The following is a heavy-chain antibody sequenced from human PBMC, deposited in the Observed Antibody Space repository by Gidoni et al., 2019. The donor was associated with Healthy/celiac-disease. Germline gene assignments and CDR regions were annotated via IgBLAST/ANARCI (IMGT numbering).Heavy chain of an antibody. V-gene: IGHV4-59*01. D-gene: IGHD6-13*01. J-gene: IGHJ4*02. CDR1: GGSISSYD. Sequence: QVQLQESGAGPVKPSETLSLTCTVSGGSISSYDWSWIPQPPGKGLEWSRYNYYRGSTNYNPSHKSRVTISVDTSKNQFSLKLSSVTAADTAVYYCASGAAAGYFDYWGQGTLVTVSS. CDR2: NYYRGST. CDR3: ASGAAAGYFDY.